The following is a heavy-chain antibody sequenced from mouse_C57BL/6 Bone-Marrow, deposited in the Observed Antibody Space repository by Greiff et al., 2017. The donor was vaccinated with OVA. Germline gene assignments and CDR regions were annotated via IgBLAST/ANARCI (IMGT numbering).Heavy chain of an antibody. V-gene: IGHV1-81*01. Sequence: VKLVESGAELARPGASVKLSCKASGYTFTSYGISWVKQRTGQGLEWIGEIYPRSGNTYYNEKFKGKATLTADKSSSTAYMELRSLTSEDSAVYFCARGELFLYAMDYWGQGTSVTVSS. J-gene: IGHJ4*01. CDR2: IYPRSGNT. D-gene: IGHD1-1*01. CDR3: ARGELFLYAMDY. CDR1: GYTFTSYG.